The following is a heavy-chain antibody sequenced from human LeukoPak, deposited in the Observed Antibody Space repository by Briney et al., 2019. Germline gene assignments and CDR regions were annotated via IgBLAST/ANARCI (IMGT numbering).Heavy chain of an antibody. CDR1: GFTFSSYA. CDR2: ISYDGSNK. D-gene: IGHD3-3*01. V-gene: IGHV3-30-3*01. Sequence: GRSLRLSCAASGFTFSSYAMHWVRQAPGKGLEWVAVISYDGSNKYYADSVKGRFTISRDNSKNTLYLQMNSLRAEDTAVYYCATCWSGYYLYYFDYWGQGTLVTVSS. J-gene: IGHJ4*02. CDR3: ATCWSGYYLYYFDY.